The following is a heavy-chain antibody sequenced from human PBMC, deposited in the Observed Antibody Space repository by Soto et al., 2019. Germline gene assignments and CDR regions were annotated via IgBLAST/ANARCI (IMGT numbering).Heavy chain of an antibody. CDR3: AKTANGWFSAFDI. J-gene: IGHJ3*02. CDR1: GFTFSSYA. D-gene: IGHD6-19*01. Sequence: GGSLRLSCAASGFTFSSYAMSWVRQAPGKGLDWVSAISGSGGTTYYADSVKGRFTFSRDNSKNTLYLQMNSLRAEDTAVYYCAKTANGWFSAFDIWGQGTMVTVSS. V-gene: IGHV3-23*01. CDR2: ISGSGGTT.